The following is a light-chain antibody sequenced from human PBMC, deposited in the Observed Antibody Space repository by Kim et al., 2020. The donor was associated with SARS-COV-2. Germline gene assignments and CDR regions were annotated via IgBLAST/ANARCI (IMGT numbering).Light chain of an antibody. V-gene: IGKV3-20*01. CDR3: QHYGTSPIT. J-gene: IGKJ5*01. Sequence: FPGARDTLFCSASQMIMNRYLAWYQQKPVKTPRHLIEGASSRGTGIIDRFSGSGTGTDFSLTVNGLEPDDFAVYYCQHYGTSPITFGQGTRLKIK. CDR2: GAS. CDR1: QMIMNRY.